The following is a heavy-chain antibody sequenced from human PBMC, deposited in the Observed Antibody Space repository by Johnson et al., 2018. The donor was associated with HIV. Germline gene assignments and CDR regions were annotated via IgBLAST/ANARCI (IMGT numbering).Heavy chain of an antibody. J-gene: IGHJ3*02. Sequence: VHLVESGGGVVQPGRSLRLACVTSGFSISNYAMHWVRQAPGKGLEWVSGINWNGGSTGFADSVKGRFTISRDNAKNSMYLQMNSLRAEDTALYYCANDKGSSSWSGLDIWGQGTMVTVSS. CDR1: GFSISNYA. CDR2: INWNGGST. D-gene: IGHD6-13*01. CDR3: ANDKGSSSWSGLDI. V-gene: IGHV3-9*01.